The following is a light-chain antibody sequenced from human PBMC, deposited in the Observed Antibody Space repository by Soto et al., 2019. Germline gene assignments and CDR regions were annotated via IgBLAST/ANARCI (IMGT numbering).Light chain of an antibody. CDR1: SSNIGAGYD. V-gene: IGLV1-40*01. CDR2: GNS. J-gene: IGLJ1*01. CDR3: QSYDSSLSGYV. Sequence: QSVLTQPPSVSGAPGQRVTISCTGSSSNIGAGYDVHWYQQLPGTAPKLLIHGNSNRPSGVPDRFSGSKSGTSASLAITGLQAEDEADYYCQSYDSSLSGYVFGTGTKVPS.